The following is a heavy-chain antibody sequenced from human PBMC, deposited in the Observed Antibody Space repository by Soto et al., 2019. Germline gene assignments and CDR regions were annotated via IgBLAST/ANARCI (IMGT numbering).Heavy chain of an antibody. J-gene: IGHJ6*02. Sequence: ASVTVSCKASVCTFSSYAISWVRQAPGRGLEGMGGIIPFLWIANYAQKLQGRVTITADKSTSTAYIELSSLRSEDAAVYYCAREYCSSTSCYMGFTYYYYGMDVWGQGTTVTVSS. V-gene: IGHV1-69*10. CDR3: AREYCSSTSCYMGFTYYYYGMDV. D-gene: IGHD2-2*02. CDR2: IIPFLWIA. CDR1: VCTFSSYA.